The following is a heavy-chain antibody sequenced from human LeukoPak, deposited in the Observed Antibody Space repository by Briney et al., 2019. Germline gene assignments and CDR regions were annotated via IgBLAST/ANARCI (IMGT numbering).Heavy chain of an antibody. CDR2: IYTSGST. CDR3: ARDQRGMDV. Sequence: SETLSLTCTVSGGSISSYYWSWIRQPAGKGLKWIGRIYTSGSTNYNPSLKSRVTMSVDTSKNQFSLKLSSVTAADTAVYYCARDQRGMDVWGQGTTVTVSS. V-gene: IGHV4-4*07. CDR1: GGSISSYY. D-gene: IGHD6-25*01. J-gene: IGHJ6*02.